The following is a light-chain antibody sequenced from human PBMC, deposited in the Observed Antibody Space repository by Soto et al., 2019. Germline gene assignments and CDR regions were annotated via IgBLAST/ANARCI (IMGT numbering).Light chain of an antibody. J-gene: IGKJ1*01. CDR3: QQHCSYPRT. Sequence: AIRMTQSPSSLSASTGDRVTITCRASQGISSYLAWYQQKPGKAPKLLIYAASTLPTGIPSRFSGSGSGTDFTLTISCLQSEDFAIYYCQQHCSYPRTFGQGTKVEIK. V-gene: IGKV1-8*01. CDR1: QGISSY. CDR2: AAS.